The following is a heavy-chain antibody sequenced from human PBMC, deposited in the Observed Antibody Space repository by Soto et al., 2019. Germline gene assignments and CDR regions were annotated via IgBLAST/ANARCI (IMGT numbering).Heavy chain of an antibody. CDR1: GFTFSNYG. CDR3: ASDLVGASDSYGLDV. Sequence: GGSLRLSCAASGFTFSNYGMHWVRQAPGKGLEWVAIIWHDGNNKYYADSVRGRFIISRDNSKNRLYLQMNSLRAEDTAVYYCASDLVGASDSYGLDVWGQGTPVTLSS. V-gene: IGHV3-33*01. CDR2: IWHDGNNK. J-gene: IGHJ6*02. D-gene: IGHD1-26*01.